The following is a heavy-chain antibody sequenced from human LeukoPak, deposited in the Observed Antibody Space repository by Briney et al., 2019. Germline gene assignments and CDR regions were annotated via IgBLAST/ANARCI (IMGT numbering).Heavy chain of an antibody. D-gene: IGHD3-9*01. CDR2: IYYSGST. CDR3: ARQGTPYYDILTGYYPE. J-gene: IGHJ4*02. Sequence: SETLSLTCTVSGGSISSSYWSWIRQPPGKGLEWIGYIYYSGSTNYNPSLKSRVTISVDTSKNQFSLKLSSVTAADTAVYYCARQGTPYYDILTGYYPEWGQGTLVTVSS. CDR1: GGSISSSY. V-gene: IGHV4-59*01.